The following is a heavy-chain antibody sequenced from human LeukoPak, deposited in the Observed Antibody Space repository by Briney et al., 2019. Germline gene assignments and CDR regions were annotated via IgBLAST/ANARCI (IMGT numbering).Heavy chain of an antibody. CDR1: GFTFSSYA. CDR2: ISGSGGST. V-gene: IGHV3-23*01. Sequence: GGSLRLSCAASGFTFSSYAMSWVRQAPGKGLEWVSAISGSGGSTYYADSVKGRFTISRDNAKNSLYLQMNSLRAEDTALYYCAKDSSSWIYNWFDPWGQGTLVTVSS. D-gene: IGHD6-13*01. CDR3: AKDSSSWIYNWFDP. J-gene: IGHJ5*02.